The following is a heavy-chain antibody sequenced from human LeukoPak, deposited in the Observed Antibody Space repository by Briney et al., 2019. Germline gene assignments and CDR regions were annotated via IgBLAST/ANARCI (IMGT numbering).Heavy chain of an antibody. Sequence: SETLSLTCTVSGYSISSGYYWGWIRQPPGKGLEWIGSMYHSGSTYYNPSLRSRVAISVNTSKNQFSLKLSSVTAADTAVYYCARPRSNGWYYFDNWGQRTLVTVSS. CDR2: MYHSGST. D-gene: IGHD6-19*01. V-gene: IGHV4-38-2*02. CDR3: ARPRSNGWYYFDN. J-gene: IGHJ4*02. CDR1: GYSISSGYY.